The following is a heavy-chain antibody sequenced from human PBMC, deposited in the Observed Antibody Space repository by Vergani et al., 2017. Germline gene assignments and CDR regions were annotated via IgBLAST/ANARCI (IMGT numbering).Heavy chain of an antibody. CDR3: ASDTHSGQRADR. Sequence: QVQLQQWGAGLLKTSETLSLTCAVYGGSFSGYYWSWIRQPPGKGLEWIGEINHSGSTNYNPSLKSRVTLSVDTSKNQFSLKLSSVTAADTAVYYCASDTHSGQRADRLGQGILVTVTS. CDR1: GGSFSGYY. V-gene: IGHV4-34*01. D-gene: IGHD6-19*01. CDR2: INHSGST. J-gene: IGHJ5*02.